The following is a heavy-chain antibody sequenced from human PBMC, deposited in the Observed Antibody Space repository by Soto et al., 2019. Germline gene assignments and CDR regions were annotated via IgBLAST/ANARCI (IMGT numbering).Heavy chain of an antibody. J-gene: IGHJ6*02. CDR2: IIPIFGTA. Sequence: KVSCKASGGTFSSYAISWVRHSPGQGLEWMGGIIPIFGTANYAQKFQGRVTITADESTSTAYMELSSLRSEDTAVYYCARVYLEDIIAAAESTGYYYYVMEVWGQGTTVTGTS. D-gene: IGHD6-25*01. CDR3: ARVYLEDIIAAAESTGYYYYVMEV. CDR1: GGTFSSYA. V-gene: IGHV1-69*01.